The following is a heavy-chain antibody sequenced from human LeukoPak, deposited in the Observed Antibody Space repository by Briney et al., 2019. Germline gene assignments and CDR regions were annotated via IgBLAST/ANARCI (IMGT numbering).Heavy chain of an antibody. CDR3: ASAAYYYGSGSYSPFDY. J-gene: IGHJ4*02. CDR2: IYSSGST. D-gene: IGHD3-10*01. CDR1: GGSIRSYY. V-gene: IGHV4-4*07. Sequence: PSETLSLTCTVSGGSIRSYYWSWLRQPAGKGLEWLGRIYSSGSTNYNPSLKSRGTMSVDMSKNQFSLKLTSVTAADTAMYYCASAAYYYGSGSYSPFDYWGQGTLVTVSS.